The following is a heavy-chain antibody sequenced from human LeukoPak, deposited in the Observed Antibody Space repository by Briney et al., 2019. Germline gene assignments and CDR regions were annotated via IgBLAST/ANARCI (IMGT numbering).Heavy chain of an antibody. CDR2: IYYSGST. CDR3: ARAISVYCTNGVCGTTRTFDY. V-gene: IGHV4-59*12. Sequence: PSETLSLTCTVSGGSISSDYWNWIRQPPGKGLEWIGFIYYSGSTNYNPSLKSRVTISVDTSKNQFSLKLSSVTAADTAVYYCARAISVYCTNGVCGTTRTFDYWGQGTLVTVSS. D-gene: IGHD2-8*01. J-gene: IGHJ4*02. CDR1: GGSISSDY.